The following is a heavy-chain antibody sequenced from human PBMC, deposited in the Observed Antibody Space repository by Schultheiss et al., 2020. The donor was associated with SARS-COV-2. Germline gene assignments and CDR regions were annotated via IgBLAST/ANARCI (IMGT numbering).Heavy chain of an antibody. CDR2: IKPDGSDK. Sequence: GESLKISCAASGFTFSDYYMSWVRQAPGKGLEWVANIKPDGSDKYYVDSVKGRFTISRDNAKNSLYLQMNSLRAEDTAVYYCVNDYNKRGGYWGQGTLVTVSS. J-gene: IGHJ4*02. CDR1: GFTFSDYY. V-gene: IGHV3-7*01. CDR3: VNDYNKRGGY. D-gene: IGHD4-11*01.